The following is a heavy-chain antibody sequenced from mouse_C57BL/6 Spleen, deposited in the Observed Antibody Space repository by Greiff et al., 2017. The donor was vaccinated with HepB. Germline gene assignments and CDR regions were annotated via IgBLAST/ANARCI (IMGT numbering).Heavy chain of an antibody. CDR2: ISYDGSN. CDR3: ARSDGYSGDY. Sequence: EVQLQESGPGLVKPSQSLSLTCSVTGYSITSGYYWNWIRQFPGNKLEWMGYISYDGSNNYNPSLKNRISITRDTSKNQFFLKLNSVTTEDTATYYCARSDGYSGDYWGQGTSGTVSP. J-gene: IGHJ4*01. D-gene: IGHD2-3*01. V-gene: IGHV3-6*01. CDR1: GYSITSGYY.